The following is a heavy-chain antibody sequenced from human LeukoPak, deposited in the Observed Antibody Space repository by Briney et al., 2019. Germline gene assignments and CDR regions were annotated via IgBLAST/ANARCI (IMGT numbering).Heavy chain of an antibody. CDR2: ISYIGST. J-gene: IGHJ3*02. D-gene: IGHD4-17*01. CDR1: DDSFSSHY. V-gene: IGHV4-59*11. Sequence: SETLSLTCAVSDDSFSSHYWTWIRQPPGKGLEWIGYISYIGSTNYNPSLRSRVTISIDTSKNQFSLKLSSVTAADTAVYYCARDLVAVTKGFDIWGQGTMVSVSS. CDR3: ARDLVAVTKGFDI.